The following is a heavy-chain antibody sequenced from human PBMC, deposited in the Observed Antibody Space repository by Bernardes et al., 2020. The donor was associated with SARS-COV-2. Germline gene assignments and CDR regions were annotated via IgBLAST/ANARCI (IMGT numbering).Heavy chain of an antibody. CDR2: IYYSGST. CDR1: GGSISSSSYY. V-gene: IGHV4-39*02. J-gene: IGHJ6*02. Sequence: SETLSLTCTVSGGSISSSSYYWGWLRQPPGKGLEWIGSIYYSGSTYYNPSLKSRVTISVDTSKNQFSLKLSSVTAADTAVYYCAGEMTTVTTRRYYYYYGMDVWGQGTTVTVSS. D-gene: IGHD4-4*01. CDR3: AGEMTTVTTRRYYYYYGMDV.